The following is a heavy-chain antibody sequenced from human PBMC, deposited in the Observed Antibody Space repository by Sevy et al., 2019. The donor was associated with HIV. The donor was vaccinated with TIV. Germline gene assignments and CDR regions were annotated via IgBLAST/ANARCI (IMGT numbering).Heavy chain of an antibody. J-gene: IGHJ4*02. Sequence: GGSLRLSCPASGFTFSSYWMSWVRQAPGKGLEWVATMKEDGSEKSYVDSVKGRFTISRDNAKNSLYLQMNSLRVDDTALYYCVREGLGGFSYSLDCWGQGTLVTVSS. CDR3: VREGLGGFSYSLDC. D-gene: IGHD5-18*01. CDR1: GFTFSSYW. V-gene: IGHV3-7*01. CDR2: MKEDGSEK.